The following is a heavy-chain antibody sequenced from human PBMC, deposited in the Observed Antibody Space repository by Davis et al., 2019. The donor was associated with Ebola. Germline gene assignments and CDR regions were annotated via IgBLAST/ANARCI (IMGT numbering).Heavy chain of an antibody. CDR3: AREGSMKQLDY. Sequence: GESLKISCAASGFTFYNHAMSWVRQAPGRGLEWVSAIASSGGSTYYADSVRGRFSISRDNSKNTLYLQMNSLRPEDTAVYYCAREGSMKQLDYWGQGTLVSVSS. V-gene: IGHV3-23*01. CDR2: IASSGGST. CDR1: GFTFYNHA. J-gene: IGHJ4*02. D-gene: IGHD1-1*01.